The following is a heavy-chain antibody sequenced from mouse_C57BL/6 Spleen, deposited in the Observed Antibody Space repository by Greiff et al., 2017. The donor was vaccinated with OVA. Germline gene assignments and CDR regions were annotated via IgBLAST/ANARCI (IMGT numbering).Heavy chain of an antibody. D-gene: IGHD1-1*01. Sequence: VQLQQSGPELVKPGASVKISCKASGYSFTDYNMNWVKQSNGKSLEWIGVINPNYGTTSYNLKFKGKATLTVDQSSSTAYMQLNSLTSEDSAVYYCARYYYGSSYDYFDYWGQGTTLTVSS. CDR3: ARYYYGSSYDYFDY. J-gene: IGHJ2*01. CDR1: GYSFTDYN. V-gene: IGHV1-39*01. CDR2: INPNYGTT.